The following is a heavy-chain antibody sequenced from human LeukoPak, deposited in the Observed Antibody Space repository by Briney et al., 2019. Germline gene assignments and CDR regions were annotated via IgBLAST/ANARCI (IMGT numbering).Heavy chain of an antibody. J-gene: IGHJ4*02. CDR3: ARDLDSYDSY. Sequence: GGSLRLSCAASGFTFSSYAMSWVRQAPGKGLEWVSAISGSGGSTYYADSVKGRFVISRDNSKNILYLQMNSLSAEDTAVYYCARDLDSYDSYWGQGTLVTVSS. CDR1: GFTFSSYA. V-gene: IGHV3-23*01. CDR2: ISGSGGST. D-gene: IGHD5-18*01.